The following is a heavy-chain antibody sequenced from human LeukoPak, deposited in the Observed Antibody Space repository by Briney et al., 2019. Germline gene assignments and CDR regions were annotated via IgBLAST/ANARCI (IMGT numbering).Heavy chain of an antibody. V-gene: IGHV1-18*01. D-gene: IGHD1-26*01. CDR1: GYTFTSYG. Sequence: ASVKVSCKASGYTFTSYGISWVRQAPGQGLEWMGWISAYNGNTNYAQKLQGRVTMTTDTSTSTAYMELSSLRSEDTVVYYCAREQLLTSAFDIWGQGTMVTVSS. J-gene: IGHJ3*02. CDR2: ISAYNGNT. CDR3: AREQLLTSAFDI.